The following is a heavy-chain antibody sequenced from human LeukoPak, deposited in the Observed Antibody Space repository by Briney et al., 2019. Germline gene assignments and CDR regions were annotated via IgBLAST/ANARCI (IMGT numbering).Heavy chain of an antibody. CDR3: AKGSYYDSSGSFYFDY. V-gene: IGHV3-23*01. CDR2: ISGSGDNT. CDR1: GFTFSSYA. Sequence: GGSLRLSCAASGFTFSSYAMSWVRQAPGKGLEWVSGISGSGDNTYYADSVRGRFTISRDNSKNTLYVQVNSLGTEDTAAYYCAKGSYYDSSGSFYFDYWGQGTLVTVSS. D-gene: IGHD3-22*01. J-gene: IGHJ4*02.